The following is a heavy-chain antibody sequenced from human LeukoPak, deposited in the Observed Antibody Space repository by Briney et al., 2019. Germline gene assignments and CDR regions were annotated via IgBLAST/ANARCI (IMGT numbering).Heavy chain of an antibody. V-gene: IGHV3-9*01. Sequence: GGSLRLSCAVSGFTFDDYAMHWGRQGPGKGLEWVSGINCDSDSIGYTDSVKGRFTTSRDNAKNSLYLQMNSLRAEDTAFYYCAINGGGDSGYGNFAYWGPGTLVTVSS. CDR2: INCDSDSI. CDR3: AINGGGDSGYGNFAY. J-gene: IGHJ4*02. D-gene: IGHD5-12*01. CDR1: GFTFDDYA.